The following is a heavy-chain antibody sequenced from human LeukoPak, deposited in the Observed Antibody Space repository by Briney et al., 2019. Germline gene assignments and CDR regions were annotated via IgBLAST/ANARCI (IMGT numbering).Heavy chain of an antibody. Sequence: SVKVSCKASGGTFSSYAISWVRQAPGQGLEWMGGIIPIFGTANYAQKFQGRVTITADESTSTAYMELSSLRSEDTAVYYCARVELDIVVVPAGIGRFDPWGQGALVTVSS. J-gene: IGHJ5*02. CDR2: IIPIFGTA. CDR1: GGTFSSYA. CDR3: ARVELDIVVVPAGIGRFDP. D-gene: IGHD2-2*01. V-gene: IGHV1-69*13.